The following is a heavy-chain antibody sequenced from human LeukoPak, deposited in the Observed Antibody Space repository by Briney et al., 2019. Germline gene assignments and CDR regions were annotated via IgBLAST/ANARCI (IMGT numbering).Heavy chain of an antibody. CDR2: IIPILGIA. D-gene: IGHD6-13*01. V-gene: IGHV1-69*04. CDR1: GGTFSSYA. J-gene: IGHJ1*01. CDR3: ASPYSSSWSTTLEYFQH. Sequence: ASVKVSCKASGGTFSSYAISWVRQAPGQGLEWMGRIIPILGIANYAQKFQGRVTITADKSMSTAYMELSSLRSEDTAVYYCASPYSSSWSTTLEYFQHWGQGTLVTVSS.